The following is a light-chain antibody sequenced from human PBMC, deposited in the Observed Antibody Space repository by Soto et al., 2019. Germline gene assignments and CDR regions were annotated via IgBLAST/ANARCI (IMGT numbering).Light chain of an antibody. J-gene: IGLJ2*01. CDR1: NIGSNS. Sequence: SYELTQPPSVSVAPGKTARITCGGNNIGSNSVQWYQQKPGQAPVLVIYYDTDRPSGIPERFSGSNSGNTATLTISRVEAGDEADYYCQVRDRSSDSVVFGGGTKVTVL. V-gene: IGLV3-21*04. CDR3: QVRDRSSDSVV. CDR2: YDT.